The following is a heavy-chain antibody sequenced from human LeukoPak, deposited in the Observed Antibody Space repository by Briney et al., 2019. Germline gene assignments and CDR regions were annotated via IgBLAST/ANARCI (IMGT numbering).Heavy chain of an antibody. Sequence: SETLSLTCTVSGGSISSYYWSWIRQPPGKGLEWIGYIYYSGSTNYNSSLKSRVTISVDTSKNQFSLKLSSVTAADTAVYYCARHINVRGWRFDPWGQGTLVTVSS. J-gene: IGHJ5*02. D-gene: IGHD6-19*01. CDR2: IYYSGST. V-gene: IGHV4-59*08. CDR1: GGSISSYY. CDR3: ARHINVRGWRFDP.